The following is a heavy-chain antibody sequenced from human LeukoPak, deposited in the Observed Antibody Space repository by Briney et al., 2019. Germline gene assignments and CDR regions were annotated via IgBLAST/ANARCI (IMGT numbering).Heavy chain of an antibody. CDR2: INPNSGGT. V-gene: IGHV1-2*02. CDR1: GYTFTGYY. CDR3: AREGAAAEDVNWFDP. J-gene: IGHJ5*02. D-gene: IGHD6-25*01. Sequence: ASVKVSCKASGYTFTGYYMHWVRQAPGQGLEWMGWINPNSGGTHYVEKFQDRVTMTRDTSISTAYMELSRLRSDDTAVYYCAREGAAAEDVNWFDPWGQGTLVTVSS.